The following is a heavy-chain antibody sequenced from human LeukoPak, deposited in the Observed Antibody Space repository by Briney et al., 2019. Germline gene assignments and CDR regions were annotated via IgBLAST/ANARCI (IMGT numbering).Heavy chain of an antibody. Sequence: ASVKVSCKASGYTFTGYYMHWVRQAPGQGLEWMGWINPNSGGTNYAQKFQGRVTMTRDTSIGTAYMELSRLRSDDTAVYYCASSPGYSSSWHFDYWGQGTLVTVSS. CDR1: GYTFTGYY. J-gene: IGHJ4*02. CDR3: ASSPGYSSSWHFDY. D-gene: IGHD6-13*01. V-gene: IGHV1-2*02. CDR2: INPNSGGT.